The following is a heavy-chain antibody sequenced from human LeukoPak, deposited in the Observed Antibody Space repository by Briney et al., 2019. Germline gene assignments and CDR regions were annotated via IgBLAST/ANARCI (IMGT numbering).Heavy chain of an antibody. CDR1: GGSISTYN. D-gene: IGHD5-24*01. Sequence: SETLSLTCTVSGGSISTYNWSWIRQPPGKGLEWIGYIYYTGSTNYSPSLQSRVTISVDTSKNQFSLKLRSVTAADTAVYFCARESRDAYGPYFDYWGQGTLVTVSS. J-gene: IGHJ4*02. V-gene: IGHV4-59*01. CDR3: ARESRDAYGPYFDY. CDR2: IYYTGST.